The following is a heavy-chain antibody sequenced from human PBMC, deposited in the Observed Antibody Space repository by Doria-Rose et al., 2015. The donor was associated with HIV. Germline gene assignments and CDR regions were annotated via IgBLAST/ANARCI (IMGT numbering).Heavy chain of an antibody. Sequence: SGPVLVKPTETLTLTCTVSGVSLSSPGMGVSWIRQPPGKALEWLANIFSDDGRSYKTSLKSRLTIARGTSKSQVVLTMTDMDPVDTATYYCARIKSSRWYHKYYLDFWGQGTLVIVSA. J-gene: IGHJ4*02. CDR3: ARIKSSRWYHKYYLDF. D-gene: IGHD6-13*01. V-gene: IGHV2-26*01. CDR2: IFSDDGR. CDR1: GVSLSSPGMG.